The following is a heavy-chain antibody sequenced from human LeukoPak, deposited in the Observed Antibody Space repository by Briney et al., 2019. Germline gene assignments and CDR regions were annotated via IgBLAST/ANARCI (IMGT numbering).Heavy chain of an antibody. V-gene: IGHV3-74*01. CDR3: ARLVGTTTPGVDY. CDR2: IKSDGSIT. Sequence: SGGSLRLSCAASGFPFRSYWMDWVRQAPGQGLVWVSHIKSDGSITNYADSVKGRFTISRDNAKNTLYLQMNSLRAEDTAVYYCARLVGTTTPGVDYWGQGTLVTVSS. CDR1: GFPFRSYW. J-gene: IGHJ4*02. D-gene: IGHD1-26*01.